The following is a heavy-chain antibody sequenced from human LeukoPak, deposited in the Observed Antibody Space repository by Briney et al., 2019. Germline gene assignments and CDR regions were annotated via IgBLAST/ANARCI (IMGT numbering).Heavy chain of an antibody. V-gene: IGHV3-23*01. Sequence: GGSLRLSCAASGFTFSSYGMSWVRQAPGKGLEWVSAISPSGDNTYYADSVKGRFTISRDNAKNSLYLQMNSLRAEDTAVYYCAELGITMIGGVWGKGTTVTISS. CDR2: ISPSGDNT. CDR3: AELGITMIGGV. D-gene: IGHD3-10*02. CDR1: GFTFSSYG. J-gene: IGHJ6*04.